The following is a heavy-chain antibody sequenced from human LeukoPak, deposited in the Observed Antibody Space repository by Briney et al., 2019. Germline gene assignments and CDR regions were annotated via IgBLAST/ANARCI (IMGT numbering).Heavy chain of an antibody. CDR3: AKGGHNWNYVFLLFDY. CDR1: GFTFSSYA. D-gene: IGHD1-7*01. V-gene: IGHV3-23*01. Sequence: PGGSLRLSCAASGFTFSSYAMSWVRQAPGKGLEWVSAISGSGGSTYYADSVKGRFTISRDNSKNTLYLQMNSLRAEDTAVYYCAKGGHNWNYVFLLFDYWGQGTLVTVSS. J-gene: IGHJ4*02. CDR2: ISGSGGST.